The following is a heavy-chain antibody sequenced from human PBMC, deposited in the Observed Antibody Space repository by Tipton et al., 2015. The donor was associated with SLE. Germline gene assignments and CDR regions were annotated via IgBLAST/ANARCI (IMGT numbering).Heavy chain of an antibody. CDR1: GFTSGFTFSDYE. J-gene: IGHJ4*02. Sequence: GSLRLSCAASGFTSGFTFSDYEMNWVRQAPGKGLEWISYITKRGDVKLYEDSVNGRFTISRDNAKNSLYLQMNSLRDEDTALYYCVTDLSGDRDFDDWGQGTLVTVSS. CDR2: ITKRGDVK. V-gene: IGHV3-48*03. D-gene: IGHD7-27*01. CDR3: VTDLSGDRDFDD.